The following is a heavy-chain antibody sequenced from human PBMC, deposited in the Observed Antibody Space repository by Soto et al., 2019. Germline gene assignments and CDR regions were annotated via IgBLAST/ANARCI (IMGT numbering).Heavy chain of an antibody. J-gene: IGHJ5*02. CDR3: ARDGVPLFLIPSELDL. D-gene: IGHD3-10*01. Sequence: QVQLVESGGGVVQPGRSLRLSCAASGFKFSSYGMHWVRQAPGKGLEWVAIIWYDGSSEYYADSVKGRFTISRDNSKNTVYLQMNNLRAEDTGVHYCARDGVPLFLIPSELDLWGRGSQVTVSS. V-gene: IGHV3-33*01. CDR2: IWYDGSSE. CDR1: GFKFSSYG.